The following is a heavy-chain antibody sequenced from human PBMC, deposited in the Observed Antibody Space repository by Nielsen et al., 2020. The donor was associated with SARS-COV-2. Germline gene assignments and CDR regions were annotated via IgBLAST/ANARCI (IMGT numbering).Heavy chain of an antibody. J-gene: IGHJ6*02. CDR2: IYYSGST. V-gene: IGHV4-39*07. D-gene: IGHD5/OR15-5a*01. CDR3: ARGKRRSTDYYYYGMDV. Sequence: SETLSLTCAVSGGSISSSSHYWGWIRQPPGKGLEWIGSIYYSGSTNYNPSLKSRVTISVDTSKNQFSLKLSSVTAADTAVYYCARGKRRSTDYYYYGMDVWGQGTTVTVSS. CDR1: GGSISSSSHY.